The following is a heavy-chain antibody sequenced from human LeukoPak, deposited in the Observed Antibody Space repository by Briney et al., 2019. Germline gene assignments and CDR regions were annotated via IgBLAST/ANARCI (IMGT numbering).Heavy chain of an antibody. CDR2: IWYSGNKE. V-gene: IGHV3-30*18. CDR3: AKDGSAYCGGDCYSYYYYYMDV. J-gene: IGHJ6*03. CDR1: GFTFSSYG. D-gene: IGHD2-21*01. Sequence: GRSLKLSCAAYGFTFSSYGMHWVRQAPGKGLEWVAVIWYSGNKEYYADSVQGRFTISRDNSKNTLYLQMNSLRVEDTAMYYCAKDGSAYCGGDCYSYYYYYMDVWGKGTTVTVSS.